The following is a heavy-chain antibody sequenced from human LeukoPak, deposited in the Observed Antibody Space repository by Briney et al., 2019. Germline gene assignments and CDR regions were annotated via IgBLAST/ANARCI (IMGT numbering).Heavy chain of an antibody. CDR3: ARNFQYFDLPDY. J-gene: IGHJ4*02. Sequence: MPSETLSLTCAVYGGSFSGYYWSWIRQPPGKGLEWSGEINHSGSTYYNPSLKSRVTISVDTSKNQFSLKLISVTAADTAVYYCARNFQYFDLPDYWGQGTLVTVSS. V-gene: IGHV4-34*01. CDR1: GGSFSGYY. CDR2: INHSGST. D-gene: IGHD2/OR15-2a*01.